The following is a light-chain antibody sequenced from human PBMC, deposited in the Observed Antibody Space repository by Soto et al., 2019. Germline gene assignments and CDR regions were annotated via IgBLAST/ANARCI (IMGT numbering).Light chain of an antibody. V-gene: IGKV1-12*01. CDR2: GAS. Sequence: DIQMTQSPSSVSASVGDRVTITCRASQDIRTWLAWYQQKPGKAPKILIYGASSLQSGVPSRFSGSGSGTYFTLTISSLQPEDFATYYCQHANSLPITFGQGTRLEIK. CDR3: QHANSLPIT. J-gene: IGKJ5*01. CDR1: QDIRTW.